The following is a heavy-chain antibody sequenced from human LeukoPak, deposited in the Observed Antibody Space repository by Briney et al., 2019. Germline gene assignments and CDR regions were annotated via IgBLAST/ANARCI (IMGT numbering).Heavy chain of an antibody. Sequence: GGSLRLSCSASGFIFRNFGMNWVRQAPGKGREWVSAISDDGGSTYYTDSVKGRFTISRDNSKNTLYLQMNSLKVEDTAVYFCAKRVPYSSSSVYFDYWGQGTLVTVSS. CDR1: GFIFRNFG. CDR3: AKRVPYSSSSVYFDY. J-gene: IGHJ4*02. V-gene: IGHV3-23*01. CDR2: ISDDGGST. D-gene: IGHD6-6*01.